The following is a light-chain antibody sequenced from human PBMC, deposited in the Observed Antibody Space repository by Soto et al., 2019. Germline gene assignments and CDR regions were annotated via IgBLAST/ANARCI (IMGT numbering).Light chain of an antibody. CDR1: NIESKS. V-gene: IGLV3-21*02. CDR2: DDS. CDR3: QVWDSDNNPFYV. J-gene: IGLJ1*01. Sequence: SYELTQPHSVSVAPGQTARISCGGNNIESKSVNWYQQKPGQAPVLVVYDDSDRPSGIPERFSGSNSGNTATLIISTAEAGDEADYYCQVWDSDNNPFYVFGAGTKVTVL.